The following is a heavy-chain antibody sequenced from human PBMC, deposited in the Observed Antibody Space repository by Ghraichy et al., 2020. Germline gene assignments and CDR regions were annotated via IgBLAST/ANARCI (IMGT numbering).Heavy chain of an antibody. CDR2: IYYTGST. Sequence: SETLSLTCTVSGASISSYYWSWIRQPPGKGLEWIGYIYYTGSTNFNPSLKSRVTISLDTSKSHFSLKLSSVTVAATAVYYCARGSCWSGYQYYFDYWGQGSLVTVSS. CDR1: GASISSYY. D-gene: IGHD3-3*01. CDR3: ARGSCWSGYQYYFDY. J-gene: IGHJ4*02. V-gene: IGHV4-59*01.